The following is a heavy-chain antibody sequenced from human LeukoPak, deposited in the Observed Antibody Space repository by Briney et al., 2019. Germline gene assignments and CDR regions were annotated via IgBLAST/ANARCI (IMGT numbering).Heavy chain of an antibody. CDR3: ARAWDGYRNWPFDY. D-gene: IGHD5-24*01. J-gene: IGHJ4*02. CDR1: GGSISSSNW. CDR2: IYHSGST. Sequence: SGTLSLTCAVSGGSISSSNWWSWVRQPPGKGLEWIGEIYHSGSTNYNPSLKSRVTISVDTSKNQFSLKLSSVTAADTAVYYCARAWDGYRNWPFDYWGQGTLVTVSS. V-gene: IGHV4-4*02.